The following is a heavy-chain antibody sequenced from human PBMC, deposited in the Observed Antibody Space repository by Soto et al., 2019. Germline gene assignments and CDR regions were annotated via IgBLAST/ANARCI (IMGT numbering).Heavy chain of an antibody. CDR2: ITSDTNTI. V-gene: IGHV3-48*02. CDR1: GFPFSIYS. CDR3: ARSVEGHFDY. D-gene: IGHD6-19*01. Sequence: EVQLVESGGGLVQPGGSLRLTCVASGFPFSIYSMNWVRQAPGKGLEWSSYITSDTNTIKYADSVKGRFTISRDNAKNLVYLQMNSLRDEDTAVYFCARSVEGHFDYWGQGTVVTGSS. J-gene: IGHJ4*02.